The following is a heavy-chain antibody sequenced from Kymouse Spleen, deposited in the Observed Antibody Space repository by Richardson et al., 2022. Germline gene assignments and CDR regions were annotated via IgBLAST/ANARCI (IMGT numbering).Heavy chain of an antibody. Sequence: EVQLVESGGGLVQPGGSLRLSCAASGFTFSSYAMSWVRQAPGKGLEWVSAISGSGGSTYYADSVKGRFTISRDNSKNTLYLQMNSLRAEDTAVYYCAKENWNYDYYYYYGMDVWGQGTTVTVSS. CDR3: AKENWNYDYYYYYGMDV. D-gene: IGHD1-7*01. CDR1: GFTFSSYA. V-gene: IGHV3-23*04. J-gene: IGHJ6*02. CDR2: ISGSGGST.